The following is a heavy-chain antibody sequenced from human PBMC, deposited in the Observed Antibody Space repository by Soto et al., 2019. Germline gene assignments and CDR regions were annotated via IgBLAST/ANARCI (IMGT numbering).Heavy chain of an antibody. CDR1: GFTFSSYS. Sequence: EVQLVESGGVLVKPGGSLRLSCAASGFTFSSYSMNWVRQAPGKGLEWVSSISVRSDFIFYADSLKGRFTISRDNAKNSLYLQMNSLRTEDTTVYYCARAMPLCCGYDPYWGKGTLVTVSS. V-gene: IGHV3-21*01. CDR3: ARAMPLCCGYDPY. J-gene: IGHJ4*02. CDR2: ISVRSDFI. D-gene: IGHD5-12*01.